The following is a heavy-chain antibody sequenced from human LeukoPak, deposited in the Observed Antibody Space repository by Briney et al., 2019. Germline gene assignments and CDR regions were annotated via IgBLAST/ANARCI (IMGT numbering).Heavy chain of an antibody. J-gene: IGHJ4*02. V-gene: IGHV3-74*01. Sequence: GGSLRLSCAASGFTFSSYWMHWVRQAPGKGLVWVSRINSDGSSTDYADSVKGRFTISSDNAKNTLYLQMNSLRAEDTAIYYCGRVVTTSEDWGQGILVTVST. CDR3: GRVVTTSED. D-gene: IGHD1-14*01. CDR2: INSDGSST. CDR1: GFTFSSYW.